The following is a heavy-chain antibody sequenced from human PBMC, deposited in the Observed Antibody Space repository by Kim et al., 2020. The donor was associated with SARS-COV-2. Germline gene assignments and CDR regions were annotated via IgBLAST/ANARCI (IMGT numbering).Heavy chain of an antibody. D-gene: IGHD5-12*01. V-gene: IGHV3-11*01. CDR3: ARDSSEWLPQYSFDY. CDR1: GFTFSDYY. Sequence: GGSLRLSCAASGFTFSDYYMSWIRQAPGKGLEWVSYISSSGSTIYYADSVKGRFTISRDNAKNSLYLQMNSLRAEDTAVYYCARDSSEWLPQYSFDYWGQGTLVTVSS. J-gene: IGHJ4*02. CDR2: ISSSGSTI.